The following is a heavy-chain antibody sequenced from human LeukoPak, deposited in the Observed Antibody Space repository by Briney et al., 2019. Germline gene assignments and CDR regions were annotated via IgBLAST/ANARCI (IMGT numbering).Heavy chain of an antibody. D-gene: IGHD1-1*01. CDR2: INPSGGTT. V-gene: IGHV1-46*01. CDR1: GXTFTTXX. J-gene: IGHJ4*02. CDR3: AXXTSDS. Sequence: SCKXSGXTFTTXXXXXVRXXXXQGLEWLAMINPSGGTTTYAPKFQGRVTMTRHTSTRTVYLELSSLRSEDTAVYYCAXXTSDSWGQXXXVTXX.